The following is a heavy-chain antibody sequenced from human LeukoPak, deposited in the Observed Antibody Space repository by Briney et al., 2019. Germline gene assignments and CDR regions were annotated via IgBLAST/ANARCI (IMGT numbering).Heavy chain of an antibody. D-gene: IGHD3-10*01. V-gene: IGHV3-74*01. CDR2: INRDGSTT. CDR3: ARDRKSGESSEIDF. CDR1: GFTFSNYW. Sequence: ETGGSLRLSCAASGFTFSNYWVHWVRQAPGKGLVWVSRINRDGSTTNYAASVKGRFTVSRDNAKNTLNLQMNSLRAEDTAVYYCARDRKSGESSEIDFWGQGTLVTVSS. J-gene: IGHJ4*02.